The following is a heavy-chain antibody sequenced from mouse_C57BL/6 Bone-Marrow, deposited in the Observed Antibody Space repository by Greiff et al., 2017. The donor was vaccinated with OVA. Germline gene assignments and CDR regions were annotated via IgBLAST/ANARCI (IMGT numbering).Heavy chain of an antibody. CDR3: TRDAPYGNYVWFAY. Sequence: EVQVVESGEGLVKPGGSLKLSCAASGFTFSSYAMSWVRQTPEKRLEWVAYISSGGDYIYYADTVKGRFTISRDNARNTLYLQMSSLKSEDTAMYYCTRDAPYGNYVWFAYWGQGTLVTVSA. J-gene: IGHJ3*01. D-gene: IGHD2-10*02. CDR1: GFTFSSYA. CDR2: ISSGGDYI. V-gene: IGHV5-9-1*02.